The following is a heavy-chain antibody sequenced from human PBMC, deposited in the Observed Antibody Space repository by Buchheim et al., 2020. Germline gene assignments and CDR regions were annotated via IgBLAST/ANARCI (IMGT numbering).Heavy chain of an antibody. D-gene: IGHD2-2*02. Sequence: QVQLQQWGAGLLKPSETLSLTCAVYGGSFSGYYWSWIRLPPGKGLEWIGEINHSGSTNYNPSLKSRVTISVDTSKNQFSLKLSSVTAADTAVYYCARDVHCSSTSCYSKEDYYYYGMDVWGQGTT. CDR2: INHSGST. CDR1: GGSFSGYY. J-gene: IGHJ6*02. V-gene: IGHV4-34*01. CDR3: ARDVHCSSTSCYSKEDYYYYGMDV.